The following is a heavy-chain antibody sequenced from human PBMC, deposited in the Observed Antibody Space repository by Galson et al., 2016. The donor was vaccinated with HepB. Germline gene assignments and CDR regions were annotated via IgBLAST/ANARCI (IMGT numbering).Heavy chain of an antibody. CDR3: ARHLPAGGWYEGYFDL. V-gene: IGHV4-59*08. D-gene: IGHD6-19*01. CDR2: IYYDGST. CDR1: GDSIRSYF. Sequence: SETLSLTCTVSGDSIRSYFWSWIRQPPGKGLEWIRYIYYDGSTNFDPSLKSRVTISVDTSKNQFSLRLSSVTAADTAVYYCARHLPAGGWYEGYFDLWGRGTLVTVSS. J-gene: IGHJ2*01.